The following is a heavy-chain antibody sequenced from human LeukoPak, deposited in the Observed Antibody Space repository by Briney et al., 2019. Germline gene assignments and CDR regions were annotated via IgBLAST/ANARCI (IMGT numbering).Heavy chain of an antibody. CDR2: IIPIFGTA. CDR3: ARGHLIVVGPAAPRVGWFDH. CDR1: GGTFSSYA. Sequence: SVKVSFKASGGTFSSYAISWVRQAPGQGLEWMGGIIPIFGTANYAQKFQGRVTITTDESTSTAYMELSSLRSEDTAVYYCARGHLIVVGPAAPRVGWFDHWGQGTLVTVSS. D-gene: IGHD2-2*01. J-gene: IGHJ5*02. V-gene: IGHV1-69*05.